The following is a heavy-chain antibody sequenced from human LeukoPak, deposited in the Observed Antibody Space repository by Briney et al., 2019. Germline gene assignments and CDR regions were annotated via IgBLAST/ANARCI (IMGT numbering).Heavy chain of an antibody. CDR2: MNPNSGNT. CDR3: ARMAYGGYVGWFDP. D-gene: IGHD5-12*01. V-gene: IGHV1-8*01. J-gene: IGHJ5*02. Sequence: ASVKVSCKASGYTFTRYDINWVRQATGQGLEWMGWMNPNSGNTGYAQKFQGRVTMTRNTSISTAYMELSSLRSEDTAVYYCARMAYGGYVGWFDPWGQGTLVTVSS. CDR1: GYTFTRYD.